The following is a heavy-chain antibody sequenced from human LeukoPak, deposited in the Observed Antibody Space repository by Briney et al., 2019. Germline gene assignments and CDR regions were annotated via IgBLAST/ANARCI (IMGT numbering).Heavy chain of an antibody. CDR2: IGGSGSTI. CDR1: GFTFSSYE. D-gene: IGHD1-1*01. CDR3: ARDYLVGGTDAFDI. Sequence: GGSLRLSCAASGFTFSSYEMNWVRQAPGKGLEWVSYIGGSGSTIYYADSVKGRFTISRDNAKNSLYLQMDRLRGEDTAVYYCARDYLVGGTDAFDIWGQGTMVTVSS. V-gene: IGHV3-48*03. J-gene: IGHJ3*02.